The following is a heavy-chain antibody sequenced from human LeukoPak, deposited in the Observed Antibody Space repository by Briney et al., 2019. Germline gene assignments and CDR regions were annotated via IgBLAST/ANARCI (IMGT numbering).Heavy chain of an antibody. CDR2: IYHSGST. CDR3: ARVVLPGIAVAGTAYYFDY. D-gene: IGHD6-19*01. V-gene: IGHV4-30-2*01. Sequence: SQTLSLTCAVSGGSISSGGYSWSWIRQPPGKGLEWIGYIYHSGSTYYNPSLKSRVTISVDRSKNQFSLKLSSVTAADTAVYYCARVVLPGIAVAGTAYYFDYWGQGTLVTVSS. CDR1: GGSISSGGYS. J-gene: IGHJ4*02.